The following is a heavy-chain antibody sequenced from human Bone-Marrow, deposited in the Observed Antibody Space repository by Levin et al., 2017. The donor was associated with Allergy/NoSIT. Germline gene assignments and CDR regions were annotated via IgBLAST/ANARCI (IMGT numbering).Heavy chain of an antibody. Sequence: SETLSLTCAVSGGSISSGGYSWSWIRQPPGKGLEWIGYIYHSGSTYYNPSLKSRVTISVDRSKNQFSLKLSSVTAADTAVYYCARGQQWLSFDYWGQGTLVTVSS. J-gene: IGHJ4*02. CDR2: IYHSGST. CDR1: GGSISSGGYS. V-gene: IGHV4-30-2*01. D-gene: IGHD6-19*01. CDR3: ARGQQWLSFDY.